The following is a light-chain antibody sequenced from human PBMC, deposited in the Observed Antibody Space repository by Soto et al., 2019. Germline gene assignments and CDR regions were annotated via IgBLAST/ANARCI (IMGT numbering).Light chain of an antibody. CDR3: QPRRDWLT. CDR1: QSISSA. J-gene: IGKJ4*01. Sequence: EIVMTQSPATLSLSPGDRAILSCRASQSISSALAGYQQQPGQAPRLLIYDASDRATGIPDRFSGSRSGTYFTLTISGLEPEGFAVYYCQPRRDWLTFGGGPRVEIK. CDR2: DAS. V-gene: IGKV3-11*01.